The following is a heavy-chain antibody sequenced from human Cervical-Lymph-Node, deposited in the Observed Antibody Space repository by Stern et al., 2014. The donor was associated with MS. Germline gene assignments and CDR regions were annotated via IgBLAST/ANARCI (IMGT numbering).Heavy chain of an antibody. J-gene: IGHJ5*02. D-gene: IGHD3-22*01. CDR3: ARVEYYDSSGWVDWFDP. CDR1: GGSISSYY. CDR2: IYYSGST. V-gene: IGHV4-59*01. Sequence: QVQLQESGPGLVKPSETLSLTCTVSGGSISSYYWSWIRQPPGKGLEWIGYIYYSGSTNYNPSLKSRVTISVDTSKNQFSLKLSSVTAADTAVYYCARVEYYDSSGWVDWFDPWGQGTLVTVSS.